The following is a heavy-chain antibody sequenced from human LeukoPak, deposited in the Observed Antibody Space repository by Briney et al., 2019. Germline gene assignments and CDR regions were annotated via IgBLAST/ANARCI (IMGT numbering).Heavy chain of an antibody. V-gene: IGHV3-66*02. CDR2: VYSGGSI. CDR3: ARDRYSYGFALDC. Sequence: GGSLRLSCAASGFTVSNNYMSWVRQAPGKGLEWVSVVYSGGSIYSADSVKGRFTISRDNSKNTLYLQMNSLRAEDSAVYYCARDRYSYGFALDCWGQGTLVTVSS. D-gene: IGHD5-18*01. CDR1: GFTVSNNY. J-gene: IGHJ4*02.